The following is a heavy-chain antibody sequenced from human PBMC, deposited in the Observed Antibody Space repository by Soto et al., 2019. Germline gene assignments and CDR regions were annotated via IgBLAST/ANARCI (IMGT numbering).Heavy chain of an antibody. CDR2: IYYSGST. CDR1: GGSISSYY. Sequence: SETLSLTCTVSGGSISSYYWSWIRQPPGKGLEWIGYIYYSGSTNYNPSLKSRVTISVDTSKNQFSLKLSSVTAADTAVYYCARLVPFEYSSSWYVWFDPWGQGTLVTVSS. V-gene: IGHV4-59*08. J-gene: IGHJ5*02. CDR3: ARLVPFEYSSSWYVWFDP. D-gene: IGHD6-13*01.